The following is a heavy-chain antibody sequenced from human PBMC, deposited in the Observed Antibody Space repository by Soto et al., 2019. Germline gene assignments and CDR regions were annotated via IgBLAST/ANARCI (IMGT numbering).Heavy chain of an antibody. V-gene: IGHV1-24*01. CDR2: FDPEDGET. CDR1: GYTITELS. Sequence: ASVKVSCQVSGYTITELSMHWVRQAHGKGLEWMGGFDPEDGETIYAQKFQGRVTMTEDTSTDTAYMELSSLRSEDTAVYYCATWGGIAAAGIAWFDPWGQGTLVTVSS. CDR3: ATWGGIAAAGIAWFDP. J-gene: IGHJ5*02. D-gene: IGHD6-13*01.